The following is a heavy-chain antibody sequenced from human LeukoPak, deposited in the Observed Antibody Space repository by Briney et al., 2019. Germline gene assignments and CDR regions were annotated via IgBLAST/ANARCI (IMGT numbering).Heavy chain of an antibody. CDR2: ISSSSRTI. CDR1: GFTFSNYG. J-gene: IGHJ6*02. Sequence: GGSLRPSCAASGFTFSNYGINWVRQAPGKGLEWISYISSSSRTIYYADSVKGRFTVSRDNAKNSLNLQMNSLRAEDTAVYYCARDLHPYYYYGMDVWGQGTTVTVSS. V-gene: IGHV3-48*01. CDR3: ARDLHPYYYYGMDV.